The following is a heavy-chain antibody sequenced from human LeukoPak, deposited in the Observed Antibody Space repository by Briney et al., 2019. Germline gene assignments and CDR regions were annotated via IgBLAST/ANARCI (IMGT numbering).Heavy chain of an antibody. D-gene: IGHD3-3*01. J-gene: IGHJ5*02. V-gene: IGHV4-59*12. CDR1: GGSISSYY. CDR2: IYYSGST. CDR3: ARDLAHYDFWSGYYKDNWFDP. Sequence: PSETLSLTCTVSGGSISSYYWSWIRQPPGKGLEWIGYIYYSGSTNCNPSLKSRVTISVDTPKNQFSLKLSSVTAADTAVYYCARDLAHYDFWSGYYKDNWFDPWGQGTLVTVSS.